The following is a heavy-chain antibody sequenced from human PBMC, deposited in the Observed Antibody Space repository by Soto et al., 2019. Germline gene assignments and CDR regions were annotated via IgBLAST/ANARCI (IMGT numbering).Heavy chain of an antibody. V-gene: IGHV3-23*01. CDR2: ISGSGAAT. J-gene: IGHJ3*02. CDR3: AKGKSSVYGVFDM. CDR1: GVTISTCA. D-gene: IGHD2-8*01. Sequence: PGGSLTLSCAVSGVTISTCAMYLIRQATGMGLELVSGISGSGAATYYADSVKGRFTISRDNVKNTLSLQRNSLRDEDMSLYYCAKGKSSVYGVFDMWGQGNMVTVSS.